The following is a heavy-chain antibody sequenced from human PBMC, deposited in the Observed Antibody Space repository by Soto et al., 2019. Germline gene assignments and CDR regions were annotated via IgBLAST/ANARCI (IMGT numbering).Heavy chain of an antibody. D-gene: IGHD6-13*01. CDR2: LSDSGGSI. J-gene: IGHJ4*02. Sequence: EVQLLESGGGLVQPGGSLRLSCTASGFTFSRHAMTWVRQAPGKGLEWVSGLSDSGGSIYYADSVKGRFTISRDNSMNKIYLQMNTLRAEDTAIYYCAKVSSSWYAGFFDLWGQGTLVTVSS. CDR3: AKVSSSWYAGFFDL. CDR1: GFTFSRHA. V-gene: IGHV3-23*01.